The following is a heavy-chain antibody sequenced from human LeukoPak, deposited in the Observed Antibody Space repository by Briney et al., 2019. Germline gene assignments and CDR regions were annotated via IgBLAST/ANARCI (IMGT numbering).Heavy chain of an antibody. CDR2: IYYSGST. CDR1: GGSINNGDNY. D-gene: IGHD3-22*01. CDR3: ARGHYYDSSGYSINWFGP. Sequence: SETLSLTCTVSGGSINNGDNYWSWIRQPPGKGLEWIGSIYYSGSTYYNPSLKSRVTISVDTSKNQFSLKLSSVTAADTAVYYCARGHYYDSSGYSINWFGPWGQGTLVTVSS. V-gene: IGHV4-39*01. J-gene: IGHJ5*02.